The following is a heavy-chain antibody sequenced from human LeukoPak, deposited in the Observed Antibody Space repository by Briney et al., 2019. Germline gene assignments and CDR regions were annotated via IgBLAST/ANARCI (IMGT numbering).Heavy chain of an antibody. CDR1: GFTFSNHA. D-gene: IGHD3-16*01. CDR2: ISSNGGST. J-gene: IGHJ4*02. Sequence: PGGSLGLSCAASGFTFSNHAMHWVRQAPGKGLEYVPAISSNGGSTYYANSVKGRFTISRDDSKNILYLQMGSLRGDDMAIYYCARTAAYAYAYNYWGQGTLVTVSS. CDR3: ARTAAYAYAYNY. V-gene: IGHV3-64*01.